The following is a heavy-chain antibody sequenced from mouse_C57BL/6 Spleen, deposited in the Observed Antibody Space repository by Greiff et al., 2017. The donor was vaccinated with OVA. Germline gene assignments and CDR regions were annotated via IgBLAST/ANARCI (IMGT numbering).Heavy chain of an antibody. D-gene: IGHD2-5*01. CDR1: GYAFSSYW. J-gene: IGHJ3*01. Sequence: VQGVESGAELVKPGASVKISCKASGYAFSSYWMNWVKQRPGKGLVWIGQIYPGDGDTNYNGKFKGKATLTADKSSSTAYMQLSSLTSEDSAVYFCARDRNYDAWFGYWGQGTLVTVSA. CDR2: IYPGDGDT. V-gene: IGHV1-80*01. CDR3: ARDRNYDAWFGY.